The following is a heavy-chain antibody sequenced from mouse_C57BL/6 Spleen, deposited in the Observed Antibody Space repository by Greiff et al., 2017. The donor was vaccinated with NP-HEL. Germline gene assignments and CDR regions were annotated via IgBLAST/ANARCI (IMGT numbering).Heavy chain of an antibody. CDR3: AIRKTTVVATGFDD. Sequence: QVQLQQPGAELVKPGASVKVSCKASGYTFTSYWMHWVKQRPGQGLEWIGRIHPSDSDTNYNQKFKGKATLTVDKSSSTAYMQLSSLTSEDSAVYYCAIRKTTVVATGFDDWGQGTTLTVSS. J-gene: IGHJ2*01. CDR1: GYTFTSYW. V-gene: IGHV1-74*01. D-gene: IGHD1-1*01. CDR2: IHPSDSDT.